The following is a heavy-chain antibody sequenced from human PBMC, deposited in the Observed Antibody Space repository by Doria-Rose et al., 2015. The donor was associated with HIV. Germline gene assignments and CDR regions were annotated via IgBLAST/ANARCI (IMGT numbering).Heavy chain of an antibody. D-gene: IGHD2-8*02. CDR3: ARAAGYRVVYTTGDSFDI. V-gene: IGHV1-8*01. Sequence: GDSVRVSCKASVSTFTKHDINWMRQATGQGLEWMGWMNPNSGNTGYTQNFQGRVTMTRNTSTSTAYMELDGLRSEDTAVYHCARAAGYRVVYTTGDSFDIWGQGTMVTVSS. CDR2: MNPNSGNT. CDR1: VSTFTKHD. J-gene: IGHJ3*02.